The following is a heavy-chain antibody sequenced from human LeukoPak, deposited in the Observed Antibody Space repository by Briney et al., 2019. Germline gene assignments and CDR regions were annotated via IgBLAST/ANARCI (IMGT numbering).Heavy chain of an antibody. CDR1: GYSISSDYY. CDR3: ARESPRHGDSDINY. Sequence: PSETLSLTCTVSGYSISSDYYWGWIRQPPGKGLEWIGSIYHSGNTDYNPSLKSRVTISVDTSKNQFSLKLTSVTAADTAVYYCARESPRHGDSDINYWGQGTLVTVSS. V-gene: IGHV4-38-2*02. D-gene: IGHD4-17*01. CDR2: IYHSGNT. J-gene: IGHJ4*02.